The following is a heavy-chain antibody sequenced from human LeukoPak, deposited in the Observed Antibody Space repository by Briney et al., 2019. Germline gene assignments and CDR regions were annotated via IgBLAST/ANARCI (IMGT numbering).Heavy chain of an antibody. CDR2: ISYGGSNK. V-gene: IGHV3-30-3*01. D-gene: IGHD6-19*01. J-gene: IGHJ4*02. Sequence: GGSLRLSCAASGFTFSSYAMHWVRQAPGKGLEWVAVISYGGSNKYYADSVKGRFTISRDNSKNTLYLQMNSLRAEDTAVYYCARFSFGYSSSGYFDYWGQGTLVTVSS. CDR3: ARFSFGYSSSGYFDY. CDR1: GFTFSSYA.